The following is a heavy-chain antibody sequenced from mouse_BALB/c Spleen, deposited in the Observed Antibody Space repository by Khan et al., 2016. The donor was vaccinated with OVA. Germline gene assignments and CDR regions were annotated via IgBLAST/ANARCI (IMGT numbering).Heavy chain of an antibody. D-gene: IGHD1-2*01. V-gene: IGHV1S29*02. Sequence: IQLVQSGPELVKPGASVKISCRASGYTFTDYIMDWVKQSHGKSLEWIGYIYPNNGDTGYNQKFKTKVTLTVDISSSTASMEFRSLTSEDSAVYYCVRSGYGSFAYWGQGTLITVSA. CDR2: IYPNNGDT. CDR3: VRSGYGSFAY. CDR1: GYTFTDYI. J-gene: IGHJ3*01.